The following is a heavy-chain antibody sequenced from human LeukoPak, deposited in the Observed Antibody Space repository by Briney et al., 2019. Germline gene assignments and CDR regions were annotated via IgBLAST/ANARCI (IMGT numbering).Heavy chain of an antibody. J-gene: IGHJ4*02. D-gene: IGHD6-13*01. CDR2: INPNSGGT. V-gene: IGHV1-2*02. Sequence: RASVKVSCKASGYTFTSYYIHWVRQAPGQGLEWMGWINPNSGGTNYAQKFQGRVTMTRDTSISTAYMELSRLRSDDTAVYYCARVFQKQLSDYWGQGSLVTASS. CDR3: ARVFQKQLSDY. CDR1: GYTFTSYY.